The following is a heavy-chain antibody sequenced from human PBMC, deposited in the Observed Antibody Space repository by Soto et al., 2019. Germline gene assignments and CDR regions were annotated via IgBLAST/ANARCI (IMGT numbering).Heavy chain of an antibody. V-gene: IGHV2-5*02. CDR3: AHSVWKLTGGYFDY. Sequence: QITLKESGPALVKPTQPLPLTCTFSGFSLSTSGVGVGWIRQPPGKALEWLALIYCDDDKRYSPSLKSRLTITKDTSKTQVVLTMTNMDPVDTATDYCAHSVWKLTGGYFDYWGQGTLVTVSS. CDR2: IYCDDDK. CDR1: GFSLSTSGVG. D-gene: IGHD1-1*01. J-gene: IGHJ4*02.